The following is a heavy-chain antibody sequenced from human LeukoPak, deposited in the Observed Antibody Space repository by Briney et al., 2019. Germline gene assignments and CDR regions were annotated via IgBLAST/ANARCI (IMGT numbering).Heavy chain of an antibody. CDR3: ARDRVDYYDSSGPHAFDI. J-gene: IGHJ3*02. D-gene: IGHD3-22*01. V-gene: IGHV1-69*01. Sequence: SVKVSCKASGGTFSSYAISWVRQAPGQGLEWMEGIIPIFGTANYAQKFQGRVTITADESTSTAYMELSSLRSEDTAVYYCARDRVDYYDSSGPHAFDIWGQGAMVTVSS. CDR2: IIPIFGTA. CDR1: GGTFSSYA.